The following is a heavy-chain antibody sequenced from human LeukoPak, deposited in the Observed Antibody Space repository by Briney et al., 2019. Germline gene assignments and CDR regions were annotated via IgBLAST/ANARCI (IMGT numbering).Heavy chain of an antibody. D-gene: IGHD3-10*01. Sequence: SETLSLTCAVYGGSFSGYYWSWIRQPSGKGLEWIGETNHSGSTNYNPSLKSRVTISVDTSKNQFSLKLSSVTAADTAVYYCARRRGITPNWFDPWGQGTLVTVSS. V-gene: IGHV4-34*01. CDR3: ARRRGITPNWFDP. J-gene: IGHJ5*02. CDR2: TNHSGST. CDR1: GGSFSGYY.